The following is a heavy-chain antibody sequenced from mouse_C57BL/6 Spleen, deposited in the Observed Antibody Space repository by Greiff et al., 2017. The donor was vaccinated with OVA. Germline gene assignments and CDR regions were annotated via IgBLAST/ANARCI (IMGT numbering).Heavy chain of an antibody. CDR3: ARDVSDSDYEAIGY. D-gene: IGHD6-2*01. CDR1: GYAFTSSW. CDR2: IDPRSGGT. J-gene: IGHJ4*01. V-gene: IGHV1-62-3*01. Sequence: QVQLQQPGPELVKPGASVKLSCKASGYAFTSSWMHWVKQRPGRGLAWIGRIDPRSGGTKYNEKFKSKATLTVTKPSSTAYMQLSSLTSEDSAVYYCARDVSDSDYEAIGYWGPGTSVTVSS.